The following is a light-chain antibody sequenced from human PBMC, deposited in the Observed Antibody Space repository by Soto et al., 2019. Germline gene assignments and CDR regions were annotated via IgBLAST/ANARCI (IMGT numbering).Light chain of an antibody. J-gene: IGKJ3*01. CDR1: QSVSSNY. Sequence: VLTQSPGTLSLSPGERATLSCRASQSVSSNYLAWYQQKPGQAPRLLIYDTSTRAAGIPDRFSGSGSGTDFTLTISRMESEDFAVYYCQQYGRSPGLFTFGPGTKVDIK. V-gene: IGKV3-20*01. CDR3: QQYGRSPGLFT. CDR2: DTS.